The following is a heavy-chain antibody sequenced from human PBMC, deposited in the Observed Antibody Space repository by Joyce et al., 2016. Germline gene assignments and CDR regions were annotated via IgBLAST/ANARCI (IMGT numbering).Heavy chain of an antibody. Sequence: QVQLLESGGGVVQPGRSLRLSCAACGFTFSNYAMHWVRQAPGKGMEGVALISFDGTNKHYADSMKGRFTISRENSKNTLYLQMNSLRAEDTAIYYCARGGVAAADHYYFDCWGQGTLVTVSS. D-gene: IGHD6-13*01. CDR1: GFTFSNYA. J-gene: IGHJ4*02. V-gene: IGHV3-30-3*01. CDR2: ISFDGTNK. CDR3: ARGGVAAADHYYFDC.